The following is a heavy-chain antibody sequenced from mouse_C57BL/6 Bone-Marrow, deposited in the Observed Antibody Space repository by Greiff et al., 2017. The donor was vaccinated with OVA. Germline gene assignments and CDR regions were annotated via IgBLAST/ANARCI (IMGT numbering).Heavy chain of an antibody. J-gene: IGHJ2*01. V-gene: IGHV1-18*01. CDR2: INPNNGGT. Sequence: EVQLVESGPELVKPGASVKIPCKASGYTFTDYNMDWVKQSHGKSLEWIGDINPNNGGTIYNQKFKGKATLTVDKSSSTAYMELRSLTSEDTAVYYCAREAHYGTYFDYWGQGTTLTVSS. CDR3: AREAHYGTYFDY. CDR1: GYTFTDYN. D-gene: IGHD1-1*01.